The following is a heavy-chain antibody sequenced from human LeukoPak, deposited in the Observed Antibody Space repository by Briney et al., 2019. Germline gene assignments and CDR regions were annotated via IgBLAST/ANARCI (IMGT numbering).Heavy chain of an antibody. J-gene: IGHJ4*02. CDR1: GFTFRNYW. Sequence: GGSLRLSCAASGFTFRNYWMSWVCQAPGKGLVWVSHMSSDGTITSYADSVKGRFTISRDNAKNTLFLQMNSLRAEDTGVYYCASRGYLNYWGQGTLVTVSS. CDR2: MSSDGTIT. V-gene: IGHV3-74*01. CDR3: ASRGYLNY.